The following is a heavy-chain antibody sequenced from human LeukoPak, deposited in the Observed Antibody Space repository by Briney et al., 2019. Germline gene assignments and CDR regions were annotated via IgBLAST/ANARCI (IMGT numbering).Heavy chain of an antibody. J-gene: IGHJ4*02. CDR1: GFTFSSYG. CDR2: ISYDGSNK. CDR3: ARDPVPGGSGD. V-gene: IGHV3-30*03. D-gene: IGHD3-10*01. Sequence: GGSLRLSCAASGFTFSSYGMHWVRQAPGKGLEWVAVISYDGSNKYYADSVKGRFTISRDNSKNTLYLQMNSLRAEDTAVYYCARDPVPGGSGDWGQGTLVTVSS.